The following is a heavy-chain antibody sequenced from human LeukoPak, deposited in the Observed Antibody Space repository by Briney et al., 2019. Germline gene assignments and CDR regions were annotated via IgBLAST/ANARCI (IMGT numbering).Heavy chain of an antibody. V-gene: IGHV4-59*01. J-gene: IGHJ5*02. CDR1: GGSISSYY. D-gene: IGHD2-2*01. CDR2: IYYSGST. CDR3: ARRGVPAALTYHYNWFDP. Sequence: PSETLSLTCTVSGGSISSYYWSWIRQPPGKGLEWIGYIYYSGSTNYNPSLKSRVTISVDTSKNQFSLKLSSVTAADTAVYYCARRGVPAALTYHYNWFDPWGQGTLVTVSS.